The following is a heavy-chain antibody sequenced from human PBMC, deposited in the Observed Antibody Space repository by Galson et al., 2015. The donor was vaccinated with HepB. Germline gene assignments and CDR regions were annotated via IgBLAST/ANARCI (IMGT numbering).Heavy chain of an antibody. V-gene: IGHV5-51*01. CDR2: IYPGDSDT. Sequence: QSGAEVKKPGESLKISCKGSGYSFGSSWIAWVRQMPGKGLEWMGIIYPGDSDTRYSPSFQGQVTISADKSISTTYLQWSSLKASDTAMYYCARHPQGLVRSGANWFDPWGQGTLVTVSS. CDR1: GYSFGSSW. CDR3: ARHPQGLVRSGANWFDP. D-gene: IGHD1-26*01. J-gene: IGHJ5*02.